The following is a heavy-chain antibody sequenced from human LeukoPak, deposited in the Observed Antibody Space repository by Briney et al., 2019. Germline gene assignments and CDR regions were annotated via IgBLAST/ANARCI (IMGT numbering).Heavy chain of an antibody. J-gene: IGHJ4*02. D-gene: IGHD1-26*01. Sequence: GGSLRLSCAASRFTFRSYWMTWVRQTPGKGLEWLANIDKDGSRKYYVDSVKGRFTISRDNAKNSLYLQMDSLRAEDAAVYYCARNPRIVGATGGFDYWGQGTLVTVSS. CDR3: ARNPRIVGATGGFDY. CDR2: IDKDGSRK. V-gene: IGHV3-7*01. CDR1: RFTFRSYW.